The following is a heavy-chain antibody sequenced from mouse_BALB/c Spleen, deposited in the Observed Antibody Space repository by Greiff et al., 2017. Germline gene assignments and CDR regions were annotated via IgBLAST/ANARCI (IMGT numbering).Heavy chain of an antibody. CDR2: ISSGGSYT. CDR3: ARQWRYYAMDY. D-gene: IGHD1-3*01. CDR1: GFTFSSYA. Sequence: EVMLVESGGGLVKPGGSLKLSCAASGFTFSSYAMSWVRQSPEKRLEWVAEISSGGSYTYYPDTVTGRFTISRDNAKNTLYLEMSSLRSEDTALYYCARQWRYYAMDYWGQGTSVTVSS. V-gene: IGHV5-9-4*01. J-gene: IGHJ4*01.